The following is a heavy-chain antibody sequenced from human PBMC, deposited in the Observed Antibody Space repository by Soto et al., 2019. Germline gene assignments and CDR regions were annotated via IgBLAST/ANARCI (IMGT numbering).Heavy chain of an antibody. CDR1: GGSISSSSYY. Sequence: PSETLSLTCTVSGGSISSSSYYWGWIRQPPGKGLEWIGSIYYSGSTYYNPSLKSRVTISVDTSKNQLSLKLSSVTAADTAVYYGAGYGLYSSSSDYGGKGPLVTVPS. J-gene: IGHJ4*02. CDR2: IYYSGST. CDR3: AGYGLYSSSSDY. D-gene: IGHD6-6*01. V-gene: IGHV4-39*01.